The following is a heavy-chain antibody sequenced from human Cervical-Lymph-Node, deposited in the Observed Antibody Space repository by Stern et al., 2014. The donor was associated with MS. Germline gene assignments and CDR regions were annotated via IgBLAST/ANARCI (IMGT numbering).Heavy chain of an antibody. CDR1: GYTFTNNW. Sequence: EMQLVESGAEVKKPGESLKISCKGSGYTFTNNWIAWVRQMPGKGLEWMGIIYPDDSDIRYSPSLQGQVPISADQSLSTAYLRRGSLKAGDSAVYYCARPPPRRKWDDPNYGMDVWGQGTTVTVSS. J-gene: IGHJ6*02. D-gene: IGHD1-1*01. CDR3: ARPPPRRKWDDPNYGMDV. V-gene: IGHV5-51*03. CDR2: IYPDDSDI.